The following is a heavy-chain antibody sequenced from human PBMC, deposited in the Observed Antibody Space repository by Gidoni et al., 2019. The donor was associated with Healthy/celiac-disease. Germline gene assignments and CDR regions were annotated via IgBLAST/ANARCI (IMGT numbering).Heavy chain of an antibody. J-gene: IGHJ4*02. CDR1: GFTFRSYG. D-gene: IGHD6-19*01. V-gene: IGHV3-33*01. CDR3: ARGLYSSGWYWGYYFDY. Sequence: QVQLVESGGGVVQPGRSLRLSCAASGFTFRSYGMPWVRQAPGKGLEWVAVIWYDGSNKYYADSVKGRFTISRDNSKNTLYLQMNSLRAEDTAVYYCARGLYSSGWYWGYYFDYWGQGTLVTVSS. CDR2: IWYDGSNK.